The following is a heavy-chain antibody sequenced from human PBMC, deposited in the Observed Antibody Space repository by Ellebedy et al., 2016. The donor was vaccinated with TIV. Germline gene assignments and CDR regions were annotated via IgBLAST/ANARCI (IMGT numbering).Heavy chain of an antibody. V-gene: IGHV3-30*18. D-gene: IGHD5-24*01. J-gene: IGHJ4*02. CDR2: ISDDGSNK. CDR1: GFTFSSYG. CDR3: AKDLAAKWLQAFDY. Sequence: PGESLKISCAASGFTFSSYGMHWVRQAPGKGLEWVAVISDDGSNKYYADSVKGRFTISRDDSKNTLYLQMDSLRAEDTAVYYCAKDLAAKWLQAFDYWGQGTLVTVSS.